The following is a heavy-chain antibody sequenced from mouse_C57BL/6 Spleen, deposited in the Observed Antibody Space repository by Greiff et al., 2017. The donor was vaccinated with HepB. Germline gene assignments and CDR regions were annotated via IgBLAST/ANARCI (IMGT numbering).Heavy chain of an antibody. Sequence: EVQLQQSGSELVKPGDSVKISCKASGYSFTGYFMNWVMQSHGKSLEWIGRINPYNGDTFYNQKFKGKATLTVDKSSSTAHMELRSLTSEDSAVYYCARSGITTVPHWYFDVWGTGTTVTVSS. J-gene: IGHJ1*03. CDR1: GYSFTGYF. CDR3: ARSGITTVPHWYFDV. V-gene: IGHV1-20*01. D-gene: IGHD1-1*01. CDR2: INPYNGDT.